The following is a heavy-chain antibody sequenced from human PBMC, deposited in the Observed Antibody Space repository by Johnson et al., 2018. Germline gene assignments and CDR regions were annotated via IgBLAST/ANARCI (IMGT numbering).Heavy chain of an antibody. CDR3: SKDLRHSGSDWAPWFDP. Sequence: QVQLVESGGGVVQPGRSLRLSCGDSGLTFSSYGMNWVRQAPGKGLEWVAVLSFDGNNKCCSDSGKGRFTLSRDNSKNTLHRRMNSLRSADTAVYYCSKDLRHSGSDWAPWFDPWGQGTLVTVS. CDR1: GLTFSSYG. D-gene: IGHD5-12*01. J-gene: IGHJ5*02. CDR2: LSFDGNNK. V-gene: IGHV3-30*18.